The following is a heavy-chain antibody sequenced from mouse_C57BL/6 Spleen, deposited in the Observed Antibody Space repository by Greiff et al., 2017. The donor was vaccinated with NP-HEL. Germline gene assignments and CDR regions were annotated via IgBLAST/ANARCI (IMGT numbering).Heavy chain of an antibody. J-gene: IGHJ1*03. CDR1: GYTFTSDD. V-gene: IGHV1-85*01. CDR2: IYPRNGST. CDR3: ARWGYFDV. Sequence: QVQLQQSGPELVKPGASVKLSCKASGYTFTSDDINWVKQRPGQGLEWIGWIYPRNGSTKYNAKFKGKATLTVDTSSSTAYMELHSLTSEDSAVYFCARWGYFDVWGTGTTVTVSS.